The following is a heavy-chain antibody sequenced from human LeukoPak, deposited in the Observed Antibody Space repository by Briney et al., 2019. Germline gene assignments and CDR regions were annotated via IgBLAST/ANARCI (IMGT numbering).Heavy chain of an antibody. CDR2: INPNSGGT. J-gene: IGHJ5*02. CDR3: ARDGYYDSSGYYVWFDP. D-gene: IGHD3-22*01. V-gene: IGHV1-2*02. CDR1: GYTFTGYY. Sequence: ASVKVSCKASGYTFTGYYIHWVRQAPGQGLEWMGWINPNSGGTNYAQKFQDRVTMTRDTSISTVYMELSRLRSEDTAVYYCARDGYYDSSGYYVWFDPWGQGTLVTVSS.